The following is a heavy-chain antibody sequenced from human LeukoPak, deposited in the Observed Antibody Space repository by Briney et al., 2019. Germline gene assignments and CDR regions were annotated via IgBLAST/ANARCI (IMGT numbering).Heavy chain of an antibody. J-gene: IGHJ4*02. CDR2: ISGSGGNT. CDR1: GFTFSNYV. V-gene: IGHV3-23*01. CDR3: ANGNNGDYVRLDY. Sequence: GGSLRLSCAASGFTFSNYVMTWVRQAPGKGLEWVSVISGSGGNTYYADSVKGRFTISRDNSKNTLYLQMNSLRAEDTAVYYCANGNNGDYVRLDYWGQGTLVTVSS. D-gene: IGHD4-17*01.